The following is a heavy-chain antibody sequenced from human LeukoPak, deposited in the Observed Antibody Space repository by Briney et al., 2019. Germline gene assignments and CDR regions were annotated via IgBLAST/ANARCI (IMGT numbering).Heavy chain of an antibody. CDR2: ISSGSTTI. D-gene: IGHD3-16*01. CDR1: GFNFNTYS. Sequence: GGSLRLSCAASGFNFNTYSMDWVRQAPGKGLEWVSYISSGSTTIYYADSVKGRFTISRDNAKNSLYLQMSNLRAEDTAVYFCARGGGLDVWGQGATVTVSS. CDR3: ARGGGLDV. J-gene: IGHJ6*02. V-gene: IGHV3-48*01.